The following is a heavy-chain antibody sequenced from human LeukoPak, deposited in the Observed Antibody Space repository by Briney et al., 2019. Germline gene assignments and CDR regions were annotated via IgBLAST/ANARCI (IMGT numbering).Heavy chain of an antibody. D-gene: IGHD6-6*01. CDR3: ARVGPYSSSSLDY. CDR2: IWYDGSNK. CDR1: GFTFRSYG. J-gene: IGHJ4*02. V-gene: IGHV3-33*01. Sequence: GGSLRLSCAASGFTFRSYGMHWVRQAPGKGLEWVAVIWYDGSNKYYADSVKGRFTISRDNAKNSLYLQMNSLRAEDTAVYYCARVGPYSSSSLDYWGQGTLVTVSS.